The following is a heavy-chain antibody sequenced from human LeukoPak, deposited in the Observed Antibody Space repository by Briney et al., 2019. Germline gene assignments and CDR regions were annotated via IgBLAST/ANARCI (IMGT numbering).Heavy chain of an antibody. J-gene: IGHJ6*03. CDR2: ISSSSSYI. V-gene: IGHV3-21*01. CDR3: ARDQKDCSGGSCYWSYYYYYMDV. CDR1: GFTFSSYS. Sequence: GGSLRLSCAASGFTFSSYSMNWVRQAPGKGLEWVSSISSSSSYIYYADSVKGRFTISRDNAKNSLYLQMNSLRAEDTAVYYCARDQKDCSGGSCYWSYYYYYMDVWGKGTTVTVSS. D-gene: IGHD2-15*01.